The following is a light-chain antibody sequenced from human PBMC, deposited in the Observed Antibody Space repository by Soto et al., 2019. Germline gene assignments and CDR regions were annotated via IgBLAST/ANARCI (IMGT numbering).Light chain of an antibody. V-gene: IGKV3-15*01. CDR1: QSISGN. J-gene: IGKJ4*01. CDR2: HTS. CDR3: QRYDNWPLT. Sequence: EIVMTQSPATLSLSPGESATLSCRASQSISGNLAWYQQKPGLAPRLLIYHTSIRATGVPARFSGSGSGTEFSLTISSLQPEDFAVYYCQRYDNWPLTFGGGTKVDIK.